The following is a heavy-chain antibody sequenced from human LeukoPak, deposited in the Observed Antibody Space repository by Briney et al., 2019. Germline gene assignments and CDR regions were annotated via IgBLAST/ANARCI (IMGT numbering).Heavy chain of an antibody. CDR3: ARGGDFWSGRDAFDI. D-gene: IGHD3-3*01. Sequence: ASVKVSCKASGYTFTSYYMHWVRQAPGRGLEWMGIINPSGGSTSYAQKFQGRVTMTRDTSTSTVYMELSSLRSEDTAEYYCARGGDFWSGRDAFDIWGQGTMVTVSS. V-gene: IGHV1-46*01. CDR2: INPSGGST. J-gene: IGHJ3*02. CDR1: GYTFTSYY.